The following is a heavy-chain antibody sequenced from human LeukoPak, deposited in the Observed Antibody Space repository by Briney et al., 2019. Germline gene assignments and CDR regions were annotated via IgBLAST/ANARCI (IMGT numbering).Heavy chain of an antibody. CDR2: INPNSGGA. J-gene: IGHJ4*02. CDR1: GYTFTGYY. D-gene: IGHD6-19*01. CDR3: ARVFGSSGSHLPGDY. Sequence: ASVKVSCKASGYTFTGYYMHWVRQAPGQGLEWMGWINPNSGGANYAQKFQGRVTMTRDTSISTAYMELSSLRSDDTAVYYCARVFGSSGSHLPGDYWGQGTLVTVSS. V-gene: IGHV1-2*02.